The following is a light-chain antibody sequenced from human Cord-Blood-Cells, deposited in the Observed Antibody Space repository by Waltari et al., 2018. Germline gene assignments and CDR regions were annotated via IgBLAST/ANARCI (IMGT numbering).Light chain of an antibody. Sequence: QSALTQPASVSGSPGQSITISCTGTSRDVGGYNYVSWYQQHPGKAPKLKIYEGSNRPAVVSTRFSCSKSGNTASLTISGLHAEDESDYYCSSYTSSSTLGFGGGTKLTVL. CDR3: SSYTSSSTLG. CDR2: EGS. CDR1: SRDVGGYNY. J-gene: IGLJ2*01. V-gene: IGLV2-14*01.